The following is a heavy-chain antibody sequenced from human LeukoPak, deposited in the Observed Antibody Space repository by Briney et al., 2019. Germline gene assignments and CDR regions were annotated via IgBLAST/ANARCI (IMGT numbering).Heavy chain of an antibody. V-gene: IGHV3-23*01. CDR2: ISGSGGST. J-gene: IGHJ4*02. CDR1: GFTFSSYA. CDR3: AGSPYYDYVWGSYGDY. D-gene: IGHD3-16*01. Sequence: GGSLRLSCAASGFTFSSYAMSWVRQAPGKGLEWVSAISGSGGSTYYADSVKGRFTISRGNAKNSLYLQMNSLRAEDTAVYYCAGSPYYDYVWGSYGDYWGQGTLVTVSS.